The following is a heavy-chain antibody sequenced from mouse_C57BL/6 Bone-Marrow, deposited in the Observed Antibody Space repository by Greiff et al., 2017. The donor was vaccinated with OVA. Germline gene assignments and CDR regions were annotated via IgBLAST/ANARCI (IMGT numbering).Heavy chain of an antibody. CDR2: IAPSDSYI. CDR1: GYTFTNYW. V-gene: IGHV1-59*01. CDR3: AHYGRRLYLHY. Sequence: QVHVKQPGAELVRPGTSVKLSCKASGYTFTNYWMHWVKQRPGQGLEWIGVIAPSDSYINYNQKFKGRATLTVDTSSSTAYMHLSSLTSEDSAVYYCAHYGRRLYLHYWGQGTSLTVSS. J-gene: IGHJ2*02. D-gene: IGHD1-1*01.